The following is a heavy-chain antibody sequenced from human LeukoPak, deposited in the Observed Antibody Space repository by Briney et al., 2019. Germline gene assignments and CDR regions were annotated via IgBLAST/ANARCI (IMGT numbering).Heavy chain of an antibody. Sequence: SETLSLTCTVSGGSIISYYWSWIRQSPGKGLEWIGYVFYTGTTKYNPSLKSRVTLSIDTSKNQFSLKLTSVTAADTAVYYCARGLWFGEGLDDYWGQGTLVTVSS. CDR1: GGSIISYY. J-gene: IGHJ4*02. CDR3: ARGLWFGEGLDDY. CDR2: VFYTGTT. V-gene: IGHV4-59*01. D-gene: IGHD3-10*01.